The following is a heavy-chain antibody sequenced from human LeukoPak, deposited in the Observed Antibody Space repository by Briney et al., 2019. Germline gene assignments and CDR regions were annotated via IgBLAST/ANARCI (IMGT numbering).Heavy chain of an antibody. V-gene: IGHV1-18*01. CDR3: ARDGYFDY. CDR1: GYTFSTYG. CDR2: ISGDNGNT. J-gene: IGHJ4*02. Sequence: ASVKVSCKASGYTFSTYGIAWVRQAPGQGLEWMGWISGDNGNTNYAQKFRGRVTMTTDTTTTTAYMELRSLRSDDTAVYYCARDGYFDYWGQGTLVTVSS.